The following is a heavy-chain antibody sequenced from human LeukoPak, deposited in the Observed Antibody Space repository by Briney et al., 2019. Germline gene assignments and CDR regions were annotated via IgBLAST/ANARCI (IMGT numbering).Heavy chain of an antibody. D-gene: IGHD3-22*01. V-gene: IGHV3-53*01. CDR1: GFTVSSNY. Sequence: GGSLRLSCAASGFTVSSNYMSWVRQAPGKGLEWVSVIYPGGNKYYTDSVKGRFTISRDNSKNTVYLQMNSLRAEDTALYYCAREDRDHSSGYPNDAFDIWGQGTMVTVSS. J-gene: IGHJ3*02. CDR2: IYPGGNK. CDR3: AREDRDHSSGYPNDAFDI.